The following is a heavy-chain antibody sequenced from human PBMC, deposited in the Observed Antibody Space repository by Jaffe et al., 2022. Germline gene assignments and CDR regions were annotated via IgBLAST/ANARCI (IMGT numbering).Heavy chain of an antibody. CDR3: AKEGGSEAYGHFPY. V-gene: IGHV3-23*01. CDR1: GFTFSSSA. D-gene: IGHD3-10*01. J-gene: IGHJ4*02. CDR2: ISGSGGKT. Sequence: EVQLLESGGGLVQPGGSLRLSCAASGFTFSSSAMGWVRQAPGKGLEWVSDISGSGGKTYYADSVKGRFTISRDNSKNTLYLQMNSLRAEDTAVYFCAKEGGSEAYGHFPYWGQGTLVTVSS.